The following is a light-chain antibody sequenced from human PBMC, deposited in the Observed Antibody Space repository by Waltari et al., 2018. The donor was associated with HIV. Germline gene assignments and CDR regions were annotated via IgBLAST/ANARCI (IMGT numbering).Light chain of an antibody. J-gene: IGKJ3*01. Sequence: DIQMTQSPSSVSASVGDRVTITCRASLDISSWLAWYQQQQGKAPKHRINDAFNLQSGVPSSFSGSGSGTDFTLTISGLQPEDVATYYCQQAHSSPFTFGPGTKVDIK. CDR2: DAF. V-gene: IGKV1-12*01. CDR3: QQAHSSPFT. CDR1: LDISSW.